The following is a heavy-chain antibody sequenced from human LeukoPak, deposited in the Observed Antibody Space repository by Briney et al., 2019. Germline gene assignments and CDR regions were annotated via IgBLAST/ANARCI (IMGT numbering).Heavy chain of an antibody. Sequence: PGGSLRLSCAASGFTFSDYGIHWVRQAPGKGLEWVAFIRNADSVKGRFTISRDNSKNTLYLQMSSLRAEDTAVYYCARAATGNTYYSETSGYYLDSWGQGTLVTVSS. CDR2: IRNA. CDR1: GFTFSDYG. CDR3: ARAATGNTYYSETSGYYLDS. D-gene: IGHD3-22*01. J-gene: IGHJ4*02. V-gene: IGHV3-30*02.